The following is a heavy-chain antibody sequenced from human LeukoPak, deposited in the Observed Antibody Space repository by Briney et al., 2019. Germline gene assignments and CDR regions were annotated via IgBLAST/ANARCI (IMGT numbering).Heavy chain of an antibody. Sequence: HPGGSLRLSCAASGFTFSDYWMHWVRQAPGKGLVWVSRINTDGSSTSYADSVKGRFAISRDNAKNTLYLQMNSLRAEDTAVYYCARVGAHCSSTNCFDYFDYWGQGTLVTISS. J-gene: IGHJ4*02. CDR2: INTDGSST. CDR3: ARVGAHCSSTNCFDYFDY. D-gene: IGHD2-2*01. V-gene: IGHV3-74*01. CDR1: GFTFSDYW.